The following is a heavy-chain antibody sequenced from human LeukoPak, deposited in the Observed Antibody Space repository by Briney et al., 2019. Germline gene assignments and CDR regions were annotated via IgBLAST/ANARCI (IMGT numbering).Heavy chain of an antibody. CDR1: GYTFTSYD. CDR3: AREGYYYDSSGYYASYYYYYMDV. J-gene: IGHJ6*03. V-gene: IGHV1-8*01. D-gene: IGHD3-22*01. CDR2: MNPNSGNT. Sequence: ASVKVSCKASGYTFTSYDINWVRQATGQGLEWMGRMNPNSGNTGYAQKFQGRVTMTRNTSISTAYMELSSLRSEDTAVYYCAREGYYYDSSGYYASYYYYYMDVWGKGTTVTVSS.